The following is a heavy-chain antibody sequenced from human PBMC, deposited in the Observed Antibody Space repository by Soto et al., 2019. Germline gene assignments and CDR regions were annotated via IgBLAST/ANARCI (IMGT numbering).Heavy chain of an antibody. Sequence: ASVKVSCKASGYTFTSYYMHWVRQAPGQGLEWMGMINPSGGSTSYAQKFQGRVTMTRDTSTSTVYMELSSLRSEDTAVYYCARDTTMIVVVTTAPYGMDVWGQGTTVTVSS. V-gene: IGHV1-46*01. CDR2: INPSGGST. D-gene: IGHD3-22*01. CDR3: ARDTTMIVVVTTAPYGMDV. CDR1: GYTFTSYY. J-gene: IGHJ6*02.